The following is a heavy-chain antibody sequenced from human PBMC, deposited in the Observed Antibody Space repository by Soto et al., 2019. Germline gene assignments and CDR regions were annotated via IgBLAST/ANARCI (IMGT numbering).Heavy chain of an antibody. Sequence: PGGSLRLSCAAYGFPFSTYAMTWVRQAPGKGLAWLSSISGSGSTYYADSVKGRFTISRDNSKNTLYLQMNSLRAEDTAVYYCAKVISTSGSSLWGRGTLVTVSS. CDR3: AKVISTSGSSL. CDR2: ISGSGST. J-gene: IGHJ4*02. D-gene: IGHD3-10*01. V-gene: IGHV3-23*01. CDR1: GFPFSTYA.